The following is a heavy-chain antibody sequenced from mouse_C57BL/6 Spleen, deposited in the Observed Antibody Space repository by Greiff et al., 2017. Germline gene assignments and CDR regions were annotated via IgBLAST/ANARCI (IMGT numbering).Heavy chain of an antibody. Sequence: QVQLKESGPELVKPGASVKISCKASGYAFSSSWMNWVKQRPGKGLEWIGRIYPGDGDTNYNGKFKGKATLTADKSSSTAYMQLSSLTSEDSAVYFCARMGYGSSYYAMDYWGQGTSVTVSS. CDR2: IYPGDGDT. V-gene: IGHV1-82*01. CDR3: ARMGYGSSYYAMDY. CDR1: GYAFSSSW. D-gene: IGHD1-1*01. J-gene: IGHJ4*01.